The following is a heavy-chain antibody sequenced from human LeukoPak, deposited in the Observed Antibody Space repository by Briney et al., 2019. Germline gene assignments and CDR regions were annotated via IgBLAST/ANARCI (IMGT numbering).Heavy chain of an antibody. CDR3: ARRVVVADTMIDY. Sequence: KPSETLSLTCTVSGGSISSSSYYWGWIRQPPGKGLEWIGSIYYSGSTYYNPSLKSRVTISVDTSKNQFSLKLSSVTAADTAVYYCARRVVVADTMIDYWGQGTLVTVSS. CDR2: IYYSGST. D-gene: IGHD2-15*01. V-gene: IGHV4-39*01. CDR1: GGSISSSSYY. J-gene: IGHJ4*02.